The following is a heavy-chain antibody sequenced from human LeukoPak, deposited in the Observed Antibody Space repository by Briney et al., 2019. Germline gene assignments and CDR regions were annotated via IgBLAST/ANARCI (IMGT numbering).Heavy chain of an antibody. V-gene: IGHV4-59*01. CDR2: IYYSGST. CDR3: ARGGTAVIAPYAFDI. J-gene: IGHJ3*02. Sequence: SETLSLTCTVSGGSISSYYWSWIRQPPGKGLEWIGYIYYSGSTNCNPSVKSRVAMSVDTSKKQFSLKLSSLTAADTAVYYCARGGTAVIAPYAFDIWGQGTMVTLSS. D-gene: IGHD4-23*01. CDR1: GGSISSYY.